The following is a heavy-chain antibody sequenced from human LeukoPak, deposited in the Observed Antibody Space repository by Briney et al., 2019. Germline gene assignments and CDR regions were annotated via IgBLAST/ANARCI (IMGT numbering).Heavy chain of an antibody. Sequence: GESLKISCRGSGYSFTTYWIGWVRQMPGKGLEWMGIIYPGDSDTRYSPSFQGQVTISADKSISTAYLQWTSLKASDTAMYYCARSLGATIYAFDIWGQGTMVTVSS. CDR3: ARSLGATIYAFDI. V-gene: IGHV5-51*01. D-gene: IGHD1-26*01. CDR1: GYSFTTYW. CDR2: IYPGDSDT. J-gene: IGHJ3*02.